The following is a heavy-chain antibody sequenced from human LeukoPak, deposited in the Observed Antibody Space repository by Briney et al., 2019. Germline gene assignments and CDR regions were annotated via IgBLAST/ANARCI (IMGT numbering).Heavy chain of an antibody. CDR2: ISGNGDST. D-gene: IGHD5-18*01. Sequence: GGSLRLSCAASGFPFSNYAMSWVRQAPGKGLEWVSTISGNGDSTFYADSVKGRFNISRDNSKNTLYLQMDSLRAEDTAVYYCGKDSGRYTYGLFDSWGQGALVTVSS. CDR1: GFPFSNYA. CDR3: GKDSGRYTYGLFDS. J-gene: IGHJ4*02. V-gene: IGHV3-23*01.